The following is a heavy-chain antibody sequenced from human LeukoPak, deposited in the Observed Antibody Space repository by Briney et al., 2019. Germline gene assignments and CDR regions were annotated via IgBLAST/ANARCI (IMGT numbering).Heavy chain of an antibody. D-gene: IGHD3-3*01. CDR3: ARVGYDFWSGYSLDY. Sequence: SETLSLTCTVSGGSISSYYWSWIRQPAGKGLEWIGRIYTSGSTNYNPSLKSRVTMSVDTSKNQFSLKLSSVTAADTAVYYCARVGYDFWSGYSLDYWDQGTLVTVSS. J-gene: IGHJ4*02. CDR2: IYTSGST. CDR1: GGSISSYY. V-gene: IGHV4-4*07.